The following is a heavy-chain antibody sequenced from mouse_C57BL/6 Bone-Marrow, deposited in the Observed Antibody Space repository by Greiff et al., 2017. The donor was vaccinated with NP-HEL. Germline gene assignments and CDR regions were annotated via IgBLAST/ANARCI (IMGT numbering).Heavy chain of an antibody. Sequence: QVQLQQPGAELVKPGASVKLSCKASGYTFTSYWMHWVKQRPGQGLEWIGMIHPNSGSTNYNEKFKSKATLTVDKSSSTAYMQLSSLTSEDSAVYYCARWGTLYYGNYVGAYWGQGTLVTVSA. D-gene: IGHD2-1*01. J-gene: IGHJ3*01. CDR1: GYTFTSYW. CDR3: ARWGTLYYGNYVGAY. V-gene: IGHV1-64*01. CDR2: IHPNSGST.